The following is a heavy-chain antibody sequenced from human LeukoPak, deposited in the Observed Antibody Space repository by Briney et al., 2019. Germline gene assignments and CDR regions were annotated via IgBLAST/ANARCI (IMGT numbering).Heavy chain of an antibody. Sequence: TGGSLRLSCAAPGFTFSSYAMSWVRQAPGKGLEWVSAISGSGGDTYYADSVKGRFTISRDNSKNTLFLQMNSLRAEDTAVYYCAKYDSFDHYYDSSGRFDCWGQGTPVTVSS. J-gene: IGHJ4*02. CDR3: AKYDSFDHYYDSSGRFDC. V-gene: IGHV3-23*01. D-gene: IGHD3-22*01. CDR1: GFTFSSYA. CDR2: ISGSGGDT.